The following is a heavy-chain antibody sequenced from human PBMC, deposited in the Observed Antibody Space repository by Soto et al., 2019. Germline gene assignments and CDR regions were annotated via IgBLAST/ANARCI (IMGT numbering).Heavy chain of an antibody. CDR3: ARRYFYENQGVFDV. CDR2: IYQSGST. D-gene: IGHD3-22*01. CDR1: GGSINSSNW. Sequence: QVRLQGSGPGLVAPSGTLYLTCAVSGGSINSSNWWSWVRQSPGKGLEWMGEIYQSGSTKYNPSFRSRFTVSIDTSKSQFSLKLTSVTAADSAVYYCARRYFYENQGVFDVWDQGTKVTVSS. V-gene: IGHV4-4*02. J-gene: IGHJ3*01.